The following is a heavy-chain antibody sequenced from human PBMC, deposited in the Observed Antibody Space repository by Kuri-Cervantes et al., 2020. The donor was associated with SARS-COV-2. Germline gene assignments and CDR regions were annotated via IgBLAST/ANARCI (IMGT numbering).Heavy chain of an antibody. CDR3: ARESPVPHGGTLDY. CDR2: ISSSSSYI. J-gene: IGHJ4*02. CDR1: GFTFSSYS. D-gene: IGHD2-15*01. V-gene: IGHV3-21*01. Sequence: GESLKISCAASGFTFSSYSMNWVRQAPGKGLEWVSSISSSSSYIYYADSVKGRFTISRDNSKTTLYLQMNSLRAEDTAVYYCARESPVPHGGTLDYWGQGTLVTVSS.